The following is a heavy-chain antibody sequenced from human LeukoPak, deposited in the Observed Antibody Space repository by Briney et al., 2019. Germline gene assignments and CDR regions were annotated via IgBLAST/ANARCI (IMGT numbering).Heavy chain of an antibody. D-gene: IGHD2-8*01. CDR2: IRYDGSNK. CDR3: AKDSLAYCTNGVCYHAY. Sequence: PGGSLRLSCAASGFTFSSYGMHWVRQAPGKGLEWVAFIRYDGSNKYYADSVKGRFTISRDNSKNTLYLQMNSLRAEDTAVYYCAKDSLAYCTNGVCYHAYWGQGTLVTVSS. CDR1: GFTFSSYG. V-gene: IGHV3-30*02. J-gene: IGHJ4*02.